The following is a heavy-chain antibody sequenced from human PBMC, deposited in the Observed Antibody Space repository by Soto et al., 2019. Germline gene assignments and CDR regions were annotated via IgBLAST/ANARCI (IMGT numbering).Heavy chain of an antibody. V-gene: IGHV4-30-2*01. D-gene: IGHD1-1*01. CDR3: ARADLHDRGSLNY. CDR2: IYHSGST. Sequence: SETLSLTCAVSGGSISSGGYSWGWVRQAPGKGLEWIGYIYHSGSTYYNPSLKSRVTISVDTSKNQFSLKLSSVTAADTAVYYCARADLHDRGSLNYWGQGTLVTVSS. CDR1: GGSISSGGYS. J-gene: IGHJ4*02.